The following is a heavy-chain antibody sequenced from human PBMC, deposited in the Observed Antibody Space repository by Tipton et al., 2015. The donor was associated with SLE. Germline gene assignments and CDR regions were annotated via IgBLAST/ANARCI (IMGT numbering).Heavy chain of an antibody. CDR2: IGTAGDT. J-gene: IGHJ4*02. Sequence: SLRLSCAASGFTFSSYDMHWVRQATGKGLEWVSAIGTAGDTYYPGSVKGRFTISRENAKNSLYLQMNSLRAEDTAVYYCARAGLGGDYFDYWGQGTLVTVSS. V-gene: IGHV3-13*04. CDR1: GFTFSSYD. CDR3: ARAGLGGDYFDY. D-gene: IGHD3-16*01.